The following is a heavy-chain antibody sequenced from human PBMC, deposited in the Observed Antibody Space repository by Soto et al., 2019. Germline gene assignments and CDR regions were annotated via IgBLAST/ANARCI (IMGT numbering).Heavy chain of an antibody. CDR1: GYTFTSYY. V-gene: IGHV1-46*01. D-gene: IGHD3-9*01. CDR3: ARDILTGYYPTYYYYGMDV. Sequence: GASVKVSCKASGYTFTSYYMHWVRQAPGQGLEWMGIINPSGGSTSYAQKFQGRVTMTRDTSTSTVYMELSSLRSEDTAVYYCARDILTGYYPTYYYYGMDVWGQGTTVTVSS. J-gene: IGHJ6*02. CDR2: INPSGGST.